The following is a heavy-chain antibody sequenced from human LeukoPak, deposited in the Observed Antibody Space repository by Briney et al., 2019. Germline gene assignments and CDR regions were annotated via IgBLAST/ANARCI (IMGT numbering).Heavy chain of an antibody. J-gene: IGHJ4*02. CDR3: ATDTSGYRVQKCDY. D-gene: IGHD5/OR15-5a*01. V-gene: IGHV3-11*01. CDR1: GFIFSDYY. CDR2: ISSSGSTI. Sequence: KSGGSLRLSCAASGFIFSDYYMNWIRQAPGKGLEWVSYISSSGSTISYADSVKGRFTISRDNAKNSLYLQMNSLRAEDTAVYYCATDTSGYRVQKCDYRGQGTLVTVSS.